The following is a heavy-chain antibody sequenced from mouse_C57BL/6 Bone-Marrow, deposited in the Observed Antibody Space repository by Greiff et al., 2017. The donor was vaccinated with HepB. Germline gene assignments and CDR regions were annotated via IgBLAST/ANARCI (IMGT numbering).Heavy chain of an antibody. CDR3: ARTQGVTTVVVHWYFDV. J-gene: IGHJ1*03. Sequence: VQLQQSGPELVKPGASVKISCKASGYTFTDYYMNWVKQSHGKSLEWIGDINPNNGGTSYNQKFKGKATLTVDKSSSTAYMELRSLTSEDSAVYYCARTQGVTTVVVHWYFDVWGTGTTVTVSS. CDR1: GYTFTDYY. D-gene: IGHD1-1*01. CDR2: INPNNGGT. V-gene: IGHV1-26*01.